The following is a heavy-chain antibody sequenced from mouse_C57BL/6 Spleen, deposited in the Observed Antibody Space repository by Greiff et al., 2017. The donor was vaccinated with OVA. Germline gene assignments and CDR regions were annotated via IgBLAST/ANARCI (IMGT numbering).Heavy chain of an antibody. CDR1: GYAFSSSW. CDR2: IYPGDGDT. J-gene: IGHJ2*01. CDR3: ARGGYYAYFDY. Sequence: LVESGPELVKPGASVKISCTASGYAFSSSWMNWVKQRPGKGLEWIGRIYPGDGDTNYNGKFKGKATLTADKSSSTAYMQLSSLTSEDSAVYVCARGGYYAYFDYWGKGTTLTVSS. D-gene: IGHD1-1*01. V-gene: IGHV1-82*01.